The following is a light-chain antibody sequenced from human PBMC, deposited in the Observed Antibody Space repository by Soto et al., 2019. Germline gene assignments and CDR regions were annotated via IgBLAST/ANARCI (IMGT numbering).Light chain of an antibody. CDR3: QQFGSSPGFT. CDR1: QSINNRY. J-gene: IGKJ3*01. CDR2: AAS. Sequence: EIVLTQSPGTLSLSPGERATLSCRASQSINNRYLAWYQQKPGQAPRLLIYAASSRATGIPDRFSGSGSGPDFTLTISRPEPEDFAVYYCQQFGSSPGFTFGPGTKVDIK. V-gene: IGKV3-20*01.